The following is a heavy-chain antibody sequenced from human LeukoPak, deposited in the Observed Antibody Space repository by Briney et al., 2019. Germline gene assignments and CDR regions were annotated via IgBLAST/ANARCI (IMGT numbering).Heavy chain of an antibody. CDR1: GGSISSSSYY. D-gene: IGHD3-10*01. CDR2: IYYSGST. V-gene: IGHV4-39*07. CDR3: ARGSMVRGPFDY. J-gene: IGHJ4*02. Sequence: SETLSLTCTVSGGSISSSSYYWGWIRQPPGKGLEWIGSIYYSGSTYYNPSLKSRVTISVDTSKNQFSLKLSSVTAADTAVYYCARGSMVRGPFDYWGQGTLVTVSS.